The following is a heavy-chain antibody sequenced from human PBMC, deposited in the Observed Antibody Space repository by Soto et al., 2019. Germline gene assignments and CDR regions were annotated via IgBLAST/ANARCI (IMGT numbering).Heavy chain of an antibody. J-gene: IGHJ4*02. CDR3: ARVGGDDFGDSGGFDY. Sequence: QVQLQESGPGLVKPSETLSLTCTVSGGSIGDYFWTWIRQPPGKGLEWIGYIYYSGRTNYNPSLKSRVSISVDTSKSHFSLQLRSVTAADTAVYYCARVGGDDFGDSGGFDYWGQGTLVTVSS. CDR1: GGSIGDYF. CDR2: IYYSGRT. V-gene: IGHV4-59*01. D-gene: IGHD4-17*01.